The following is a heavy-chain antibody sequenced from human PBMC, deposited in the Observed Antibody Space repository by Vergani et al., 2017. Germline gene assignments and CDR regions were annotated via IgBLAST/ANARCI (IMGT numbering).Heavy chain of an antibody. CDR3: ARARRPSNWFDA. D-gene: IGHD6-25*01. J-gene: IGHJ5*02. V-gene: IGHV4-34*01. CDR2: INHSGGA. Sequence: QVQLQQWGAGLLKTSETLSLTCAVYGGSFSAYYWTWIRQPPGKGLEWIGEINHSGGANYNPSLRSRVTISVDTSKNQFSLKLISVTAADTAIYYCARARRPSNWFDAWGQGTLVSVSS. CDR1: GGSFSAYY.